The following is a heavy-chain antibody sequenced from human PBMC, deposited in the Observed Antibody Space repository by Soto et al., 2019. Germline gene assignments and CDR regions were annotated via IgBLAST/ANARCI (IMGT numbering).Heavy chain of an antibody. J-gene: IGHJ6*02. D-gene: IGHD2-2*01. CDR2: IIPISGTA. CDR1: GGTFSSYA. V-gene: IGHV1-69*01. Sequence: QVPLVQSGAEVKKPGSSVKVSCKASGGTFSSYAISWVRQVPGQGLEWMGGIIPISGTANYAQKFQGRVTITADESTSTAYMELSSLRSEDTAVYYCARSQGSSTSLEIYYYYYYGMDVWGQGTTVTVSS. CDR3: ARSQGSSTSLEIYYYYYYGMDV.